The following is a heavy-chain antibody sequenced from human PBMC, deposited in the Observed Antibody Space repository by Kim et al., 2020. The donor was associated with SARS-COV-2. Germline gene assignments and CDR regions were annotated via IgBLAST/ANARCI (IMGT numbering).Heavy chain of an antibody. CDR3: ARDFRDIVVVPHNHFDY. V-gene: IGHV3-21*01. Sequence: GGSLRLSCAASGFTFSSYSMNWVRQAPGKGLEWVSSISSSSSYIYYADSVKGRFTISRDNAKNSLYLQMNSLRAEDTAVYYCARDFRDIVVVPHNHFDYWGQGTLVTVSS. D-gene: IGHD2-2*01. CDR2: ISSSSSYI. CDR1: GFTFSSYS. J-gene: IGHJ4*02.